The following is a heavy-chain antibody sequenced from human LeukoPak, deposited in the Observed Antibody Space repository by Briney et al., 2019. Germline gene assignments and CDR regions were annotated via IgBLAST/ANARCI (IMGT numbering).Heavy chain of an antibody. CDR3: ARGGYQTTTCYQFDY. D-gene: IGHD2-2*01. CDR1: AFTFSSYS. J-gene: IGHJ4*02. CDR2: ISSSGSTI. V-gene: IGHV3-48*04. Sequence: PGGSLRLSCAASAFTFSSYSMNWVRQAPGKGLEWISYISSSGSTIYYADSVKGRFTISRDNARNSLYLQMTSLSADDTAVYYCARGGYQTTTCYQFDYWGQGTLVTVSS.